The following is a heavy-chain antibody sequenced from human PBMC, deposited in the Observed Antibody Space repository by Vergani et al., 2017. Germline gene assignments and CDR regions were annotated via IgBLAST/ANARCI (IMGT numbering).Heavy chain of an antibody. CDR3: AREGGPRSI. Sequence: QVLVVQSGSEFKKPGASVKVSCKTSGYTFNTYAICWVRQAPGQGLEWMGWINTNNGDPTYDQDFTGRFIFSLDTSASTAYLEINNLKPEDTAFYYCAREGGPRSIWGQGTLVTVSS. CDR2: INTNNGDP. V-gene: IGHV7-4-1*02. CDR1: GYTFNTYA. D-gene: IGHD3-16*01. J-gene: IGHJ4*03.